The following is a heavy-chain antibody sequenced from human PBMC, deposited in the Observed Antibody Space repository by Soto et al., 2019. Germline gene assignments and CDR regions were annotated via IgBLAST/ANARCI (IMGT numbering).Heavy chain of an antibody. CDR2: IYYSGST. D-gene: IGHD3-22*01. CDR1: GGSISSSSYY. CDR3: ARSYYYDSSGYYYLEGGGGAFDI. V-gene: IGHV4-39*01. J-gene: IGHJ3*02. Sequence: TLSLTCTVSGGSISSSSYYWGWIRQPPGKGLEWIGNIYYSGSTYYNTSLKSRVTISVDTSKNQFSLKLSSVTAADTFVYYCARSYYYDSSGYYYLEGGGGAFDIWGQGT.